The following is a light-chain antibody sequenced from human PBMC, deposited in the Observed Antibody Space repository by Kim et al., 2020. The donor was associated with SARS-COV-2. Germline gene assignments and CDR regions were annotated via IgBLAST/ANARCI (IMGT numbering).Light chain of an antibody. CDR3: QQSYSTPLT. Sequence: DIQMTQSPSSLSASVGDRVTITCRASQSISTYLNWYQQKPGKAPKFLIYAASSLQSGVPSRFSGSGSGTDFALTINSLQPEDFATCYCQQSYSTPLTFGPGTKVDIK. CDR2: AAS. J-gene: IGKJ3*01. V-gene: IGKV1-39*01. CDR1: QSISTY.